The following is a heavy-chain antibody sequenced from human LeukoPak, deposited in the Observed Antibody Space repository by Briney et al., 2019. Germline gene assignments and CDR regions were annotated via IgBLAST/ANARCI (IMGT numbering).Heavy chain of an antibody. CDR3: ARTSVGFTRPFDY. V-gene: IGHV3-30*03. D-gene: IGHD1-26*01. Sequence: PGGSLRLSCAASGFTFSSYGMHWVRQAPGKGLEWVAVISYDGSNKYYADSVKGRFTISRDNSKNTLYLQMNSLRAEDTAVYYCARTSVGFTRPFDYWGQGTLVTVSS. J-gene: IGHJ4*02. CDR2: ISYDGSNK. CDR1: GFTFSSYG.